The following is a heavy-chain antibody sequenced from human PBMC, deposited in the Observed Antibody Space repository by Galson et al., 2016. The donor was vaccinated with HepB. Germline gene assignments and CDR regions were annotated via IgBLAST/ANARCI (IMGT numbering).Heavy chain of an antibody. CDR1: GFTFGSFA. V-gene: IGHV3-30*04. CDR2: ISYDGRNK. CDR3: ARSWDEGGLDH. Sequence: SLRLSCAASGFTFGSFAMHWVRQAPGKGLEWVAVISYDGRNKYYADSVKGRFTISRDNFMNTLYLQMNSLRPEDTAVYFCARSWDEGGLDHWGHGILVTVSS. J-gene: IGHJ4*01. D-gene: IGHD1-26*01.